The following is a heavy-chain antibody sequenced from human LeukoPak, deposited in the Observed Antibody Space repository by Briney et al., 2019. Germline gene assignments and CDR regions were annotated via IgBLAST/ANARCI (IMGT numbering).Heavy chain of an antibody. J-gene: IGHJ5*02. V-gene: IGHV3-23*01. CDR3: AKCPYGDYFDWFDP. CDR1: GFTFSSDA. Sequence: PGASLRLSCAASGFTFSSDAVSWVRQAPGKGLECVSAISGSGGSTYYADSVKGRFTISRDNSKNTLYLQMNSLRAEDTAVYYCAKCPYGDYFDWFDPWGQGTLVTVSS. CDR2: ISGSGGST. D-gene: IGHD4-17*01.